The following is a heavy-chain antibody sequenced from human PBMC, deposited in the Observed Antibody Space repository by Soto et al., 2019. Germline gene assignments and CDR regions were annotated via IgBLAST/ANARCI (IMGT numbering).Heavy chain of an antibody. V-gene: IGHV1-18*01. J-gene: IGHJ4*02. D-gene: IGHD2-8*01. CDR3: AKGKVPNGVCYSFDY. CDR1: SYTFTSYG. Sequence: QVQLVQSGGEVKKPGASVKVSCKASSYTFTSYGIGWVRQAPGQGLEWMGWISAYNGNTNYAQKLQGRVTMTTDTSTNQDYIELRSLQSVDKDVYYCAKGKVPNGVCYSFDYWGQGTLITVSS. CDR2: ISAYNGNT.